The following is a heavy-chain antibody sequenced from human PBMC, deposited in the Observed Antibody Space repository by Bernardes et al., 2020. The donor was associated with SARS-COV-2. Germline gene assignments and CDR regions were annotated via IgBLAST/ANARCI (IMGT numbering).Heavy chain of an antibody. V-gene: IGHV1-18*04. CDR3: ARVKYGVFGVVPDY. Sequence: ASVKVSCKASGYTFTSYGISWVRQAPGQGLLWMGWISAYNGNTNYAQKLQGRVTMTTDTSTSTAYMELRSLRSDDTAVYYCARVKYGVFGVVPDYWGQGTLVTVSS. J-gene: IGHJ4*02. CDR2: ISAYNGNT. D-gene: IGHD3-3*01. CDR1: GYTFTSYG.